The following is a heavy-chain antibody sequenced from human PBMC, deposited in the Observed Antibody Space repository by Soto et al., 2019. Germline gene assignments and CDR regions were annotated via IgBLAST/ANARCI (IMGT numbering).Heavy chain of an antibody. CDR2: ISSSSSTI. CDR3: ARDRDFWSGVFPHPLYYYGMDV. V-gene: IGHV3-48*02. Sequence: GGSLRLSCAASGFTFSSYSMNWVRQAPGKGLEWVSYISSSSSTIYYADPVKGRITISRDNAKNSLYLQMNSLRDEDTAVYYCARDRDFWSGVFPHPLYYYGMDVWGQGTTVTVAS. J-gene: IGHJ6*02. D-gene: IGHD3-3*01. CDR1: GFTFSSYS.